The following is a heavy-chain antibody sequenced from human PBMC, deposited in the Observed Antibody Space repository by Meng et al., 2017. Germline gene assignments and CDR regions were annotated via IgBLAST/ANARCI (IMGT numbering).Heavy chain of an antibody. CDR3: ARRRGGSSDWFDP. Sequence: QVPLQQWGAGLLKPSESLSLTCAVYGGSFSGYYWSWIRQRPGKGLEWIGEINHSGSTNYNPSLKSRVTISVDTSKNQFSLKLSSVTAADTAVYYCARRRGGSSDWFDPWGQGTLVTVSS. CDR2: INHSGST. CDR1: GGSFSGYY. D-gene: IGHD6-6*01. V-gene: IGHV4-34*01. J-gene: IGHJ5*02.